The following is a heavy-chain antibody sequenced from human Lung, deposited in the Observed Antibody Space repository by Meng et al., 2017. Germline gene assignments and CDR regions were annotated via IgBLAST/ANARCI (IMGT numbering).Heavy chain of an antibody. D-gene: IGHD3-22*01. CDR1: GGSISSGTYY. CDR2: IHYSGST. J-gene: IGHJ5*02. Sequence: QVQLQESGPGLVKPSQTLSLTCTVSGGSISSGTYYWGWIRQLPGKGLEWIAYIHYSGSTYYSPSLKSRVTISVDTSKNQLSLKLSSMTAADTALYYCARYVFDSSSLYSNWFDPWGQGTLVTVSS. CDR3: ARYVFDSSSLYSNWFDP. V-gene: IGHV4-31*03.